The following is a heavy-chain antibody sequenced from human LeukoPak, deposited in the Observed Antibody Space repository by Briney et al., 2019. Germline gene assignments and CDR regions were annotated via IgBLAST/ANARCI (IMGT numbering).Heavy chain of an antibody. J-gene: IGHJ4*02. V-gene: IGHV4-59*12. CDR3: ASRHLEGYNAYGLFDY. D-gene: IGHD5-12*01. Sequence: PSETLSLTCTVSGGSISSYYWSWIRQPPGKGLEWIGYIYYSGSTNYNPSLKSRVTISVDTSKNLFSLKLSSVTAADAGVYHCASRHLEGYNAYGLFDYWGQGTLVTVSS. CDR2: IYYSGST. CDR1: GGSISSYY.